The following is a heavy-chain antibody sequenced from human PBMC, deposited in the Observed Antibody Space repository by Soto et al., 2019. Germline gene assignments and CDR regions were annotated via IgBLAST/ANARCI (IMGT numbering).Heavy chain of an antibody. V-gene: IGHV1-45*02. CDR3: AGGGAGSGPFTWELPDH. Sequence: SVKVSCKASGYTFTSYYMHWVRQAPGQGLEWMGWITPFSGDVHYAQKFQERVTITRDRSINTAYMQMSSLRSEDTAMYFCAGGGAGSGPFTWELPDHWGQGTLVTVSS. J-gene: IGHJ4*02. CDR1: GYTFTSYY. D-gene: IGHD1-26*01. CDR2: ITPFSGDV.